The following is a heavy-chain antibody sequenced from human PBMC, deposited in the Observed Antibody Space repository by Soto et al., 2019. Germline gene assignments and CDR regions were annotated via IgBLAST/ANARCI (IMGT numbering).Heavy chain of an antibody. V-gene: IGHV1-2*02. CDR1: GYTFTGHY. CDR2: IGPESGAT. D-gene: IGHD1-26*01. CDR3: GRGRSGQIVVFY. Sequence: ASVKVSCKASGYTFTGHYIHWVRQAPEQGPEWLGEIGPESGATRYAQKFQGRVTMTMDTSITTVYMELNNLRPDDTAVYYCGRGRSGQIVVFYWGQGTPVTVSS. J-gene: IGHJ4*02.